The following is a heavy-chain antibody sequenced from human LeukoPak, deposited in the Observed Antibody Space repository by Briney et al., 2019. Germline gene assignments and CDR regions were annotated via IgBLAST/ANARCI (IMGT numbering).Heavy chain of an antibody. CDR1: DYSNSTYYY. Sequence: SETLSLTCVVSDYSNSTYYYWGRIRQPPGKGLEWIGSIYHSGGTFYNPSLKSRVTISIDTSKNQFSLKLSSMTAADTAVYYCADGSGSYDHWGQGTLVTVSS. CDR3: ADGSGSYDH. J-gene: IGHJ5*02. D-gene: IGHD1-26*01. CDR2: IYHSGGT. V-gene: IGHV4-38-2*01.